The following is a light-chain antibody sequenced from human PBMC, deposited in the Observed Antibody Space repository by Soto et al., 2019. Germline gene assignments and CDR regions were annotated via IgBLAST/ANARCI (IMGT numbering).Light chain of an antibody. V-gene: IGLV2-11*01. Sequence: QSALTQPRSVSGSPGQSVTISCTGTRTDVGGYNYVSWYQHHPGKAPKLMVYDVDKRPSGVPDRISGSKSGNTASLTISGLRPEDEADYYWCSYAGSYVPFLFGTGTKLTVL. CDR2: DVD. CDR3: CSYAGSYVPFL. J-gene: IGLJ1*01. CDR1: RTDVGGYNY.